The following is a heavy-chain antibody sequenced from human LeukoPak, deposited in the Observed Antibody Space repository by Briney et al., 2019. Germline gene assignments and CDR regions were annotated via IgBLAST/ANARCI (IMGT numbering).Heavy chain of an antibody. CDR3: TNLPTY. CDR2: IYSDGST. CDR1: GFTVSSNY. Sequence: GGSLRLSCAASGFTVSSNYMTWVRQAPGKGLEWVSVIYSDGSTFYADSVKGRFTISRDNSKNTLYLQKDGLRPEDTAVYYCTNLPTYWGQGTLVTVSS. V-gene: IGHV3-66*02. J-gene: IGHJ4*02.